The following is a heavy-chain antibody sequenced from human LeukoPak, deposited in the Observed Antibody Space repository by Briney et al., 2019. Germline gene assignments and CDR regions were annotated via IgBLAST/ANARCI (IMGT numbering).Heavy chain of an antibody. CDR3: AKDRLEFYGSARYYFDS. Sequence: PGGSLRLSCAASGFTFSSNWMSWVRQAPGKGLEWVATIKEGGREKYYVDSVKGRFTISRDNAKNSLYLQMNSLRAEDTAVYFCAKDRLEFYGSARYYFDSWGQGSLVTVSS. CDR2: IKEGGREK. J-gene: IGHJ4*02. D-gene: IGHD3-10*01. CDR1: GFTFSSNW. V-gene: IGHV3-7*01.